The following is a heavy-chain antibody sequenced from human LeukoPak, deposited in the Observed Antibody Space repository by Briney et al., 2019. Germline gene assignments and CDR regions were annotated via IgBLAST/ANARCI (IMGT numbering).Heavy chain of an antibody. CDR2: INHSGST. V-gene: IGHV4-34*01. CDR1: GGSFSGYY. D-gene: IGHD6-19*01. J-gene: IGHJ3*02. Sequence: SETLSLTCAVYGGSFSGYYWSWIRQPPGKGREWIGEINHSGSTNYNPSLKSRVTISVDTSKNQFSLKLSSVTAADTAVYYCALAQWLVNDAFDIWGQGTMVTVSS. CDR3: ALAQWLVNDAFDI.